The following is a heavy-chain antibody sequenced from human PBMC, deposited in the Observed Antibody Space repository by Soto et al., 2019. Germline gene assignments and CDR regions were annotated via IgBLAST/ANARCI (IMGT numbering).Heavy chain of an antibody. CDR3: ARDLPGGYTPFFYY. Sequence: QVQLQESGPGLVKPSGTLSLTCAVSGASISNDNWWSWVRQPPGMGLEWVGEVYHSGSTNYNPSLKSRVTISVDKSKNQFSLKLTSVTAADTAVYYCARDLPGGYTPFFYYWGQGALVTVSS. D-gene: IGHD2-2*02. J-gene: IGHJ4*02. CDR1: GASISNDNW. V-gene: IGHV4-4*02. CDR2: VYHSGST.